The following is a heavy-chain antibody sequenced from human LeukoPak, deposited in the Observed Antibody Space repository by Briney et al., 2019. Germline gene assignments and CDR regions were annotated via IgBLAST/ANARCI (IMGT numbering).Heavy chain of an antibody. CDR2: THDSGNS. J-gene: IGHJ4*02. CDR3: ARDIAIFGVGFDY. V-gene: IGHV4-59*12. D-gene: IGHD3-3*01. CDR1: GGSITNNY. Sequence: SETLSLTCTVSGGSITNNYWAWIRQPPGKGLEWIGYTHDSGNSNYNPSLRSRVTISIDTSKNQFSLKLSSVTAADTAVYYCARDIAIFGVGFDYWGQGTLVTVSS.